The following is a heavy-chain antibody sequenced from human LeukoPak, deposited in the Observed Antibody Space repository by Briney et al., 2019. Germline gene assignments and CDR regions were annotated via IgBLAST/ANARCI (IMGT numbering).Heavy chain of an antibody. CDR1: GGSISSYY. V-gene: IGHV4-59*01. CDR3: ARSQQLVRTFDS. Sequence: SETLSLTCTVSGGSISSYYWSWIRQPPGKGLEWIGYIYYSGSTNYNPSLKSRVTISQDTSKNQLSLRLSSVTAADTAVYYCARSQQLVRTFDSWGQGTLVTVSS. J-gene: IGHJ4*02. CDR2: IYYSGST. D-gene: IGHD1-1*01.